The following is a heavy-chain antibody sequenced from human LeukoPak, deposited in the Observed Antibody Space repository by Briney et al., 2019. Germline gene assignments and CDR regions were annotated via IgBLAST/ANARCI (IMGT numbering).Heavy chain of an antibody. D-gene: IGHD3-22*01. CDR1: GYSFTSYY. V-gene: IGHV1-46*01. J-gene: IGHJ4*02. Sequence: GASVKLSCKASGYSFTSYYIHWVRQAPGQGLEWMGIINPSGGTASYAQNFQGRVTMTRDTSTSTVYMELSSLRSEDTAVYYCARGAGYYPIDYWGQGTLVTVSS. CDR3: ARGAGYYPIDY. CDR2: INPSGGTA.